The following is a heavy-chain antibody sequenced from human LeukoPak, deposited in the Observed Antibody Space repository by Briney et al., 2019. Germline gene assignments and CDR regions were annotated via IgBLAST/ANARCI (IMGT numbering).Heavy chain of an antibody. J-gene: IGHJ4*02. CDR3: ARAMSGWTYYFDY. CDR2: IYSGGST. CDR1: GFTVSSNY. Sequence: GGSLRLSCAASGFTVSSNYMSWVRQAPGKGLEWVSVIYSGGSTYYADSVKGRFTISRDNSKNTLYLQMNSLRAEDTAVYYCARAMSGWTYYFDYWGQGTLVTVSS. V-gene: IGHV3-53*01. D-gene: IGHD6-19*01.